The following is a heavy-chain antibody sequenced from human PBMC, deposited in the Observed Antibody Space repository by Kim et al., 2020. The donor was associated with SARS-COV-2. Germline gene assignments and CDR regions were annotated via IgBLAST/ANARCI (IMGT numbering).Heavy chain of an antibody. CDR1: GFTFSSYS. CDR2: ISGSGGGT. Sequence: GGSLRLSCAASGFTFSSYSMNWVRQAPGKGLEWVSAISGSGGGTHYADSVKGRVTISRDNSKNTLYLQMNSLRAEDTAMYYCTKIKPSVAVADNFDSWGQGALVTVSS. J-gene: IGHJ4*02. D-gene: IGHD6-19*01. V-gene: IGHV3-23*01. CDR3: TKIKPSVAVADNFDS.